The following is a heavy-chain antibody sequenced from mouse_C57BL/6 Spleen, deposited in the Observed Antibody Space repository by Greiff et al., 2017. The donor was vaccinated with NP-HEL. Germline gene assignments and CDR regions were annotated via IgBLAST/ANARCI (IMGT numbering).Heavy chain of an antibody. V-gene: IGHV1-5*01. Sequence: EVQLQQSGTVLARPGASVKMSCKTSGYTFTSYWMHWVTQRPGPGLEWIGAISPGNSDTSYNQKFKGKAKLTAVTSASTAYMELSSLTNEDSAVYYCTGSNYVRFAYWGQGTLVTVSA. CDR2: ISPGNSDT. CDR3: TGSNYVRFAY. D-gene: IGHD2-5*01. CDR1: GYTFTSYW. J-gene: IGHJ3*01.